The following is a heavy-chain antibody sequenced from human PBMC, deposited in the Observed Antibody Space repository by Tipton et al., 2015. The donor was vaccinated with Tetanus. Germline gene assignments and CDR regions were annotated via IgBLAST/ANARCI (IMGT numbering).Heavy chain of an antibody. CDR3: ARDRGRTTGGGIGMGV. D-gene: IGHD4-17*01. V-gene: IGHV4-59*01. CDR2: IYYSGST. CDR1: VGAIIDSY. J-gene: IGHJ6*02. Sequence: TLSLTCTVSVGAIIDSYWGWIRQSPGKGLEWIGYIYYSGSTNYSPSLKSRVTISIDTSKSQFSLKMTSVTAADTGMYYCARDRGRTTGGGIGMGVWGQGTGVTVS.